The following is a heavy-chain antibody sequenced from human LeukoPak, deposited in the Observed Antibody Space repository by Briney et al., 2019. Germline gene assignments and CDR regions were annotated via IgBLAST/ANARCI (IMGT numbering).Heavy chain of an antibody. CDR3: ARQGDSGRAFDI. J-gene: IGHJ3*02. CDR1: GGSISSCCYY. D-gene: IGHD2-21*01. V-gene: IGHV4-39*01. Sequence: SETLSLTCTVSGGSISSCCYYWGWIRQPPGKGLEWIGSIYYSGSTYYNPSLKSRITISLDTSKIQFSLKLSAVTATGTAVYYCARQGDSGRAFDIWGQGTVVTVSS. CDR2: IYYSGST.